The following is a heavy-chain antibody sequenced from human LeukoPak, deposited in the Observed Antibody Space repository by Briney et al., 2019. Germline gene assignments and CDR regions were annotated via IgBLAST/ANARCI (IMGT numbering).Heavy chain of an antibody. CDR1: GFTFSNHA. CDR3: AKGQCLVDRTNFDY. D-gene: IGHD6-19*01. Sequence: GGSLRLSCAASGFTFSNHAMSWVRQAPGKGLEWVSTISGSGASTYYADSVKGRFTISRDNSKNTLYLQMNSLRAEDTAVYYCAKGQCLVDRTNFDYWGQGTLVTVSS. CDR2: ISGSGAST. J-gene: IGHJ4*02. V-gene: IGHV3-23*01.